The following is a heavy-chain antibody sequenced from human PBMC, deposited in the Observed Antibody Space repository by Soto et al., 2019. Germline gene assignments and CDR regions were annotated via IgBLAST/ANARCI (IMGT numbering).Heavy chain of an antibody. Sequence: QVQLVQSGAEVKKPGSSVKVSCKASGGTFSSYTISWVRQAPGKGLEWMGRIIPILGIANYAQKFQGRVTITADKSTSTAYMELSSLRSEDTAVYYCARGYYDILTGAGLYYYGMDVWGQGTTVTVSS. V-gene: IGHV1-69*02. D-gene: IGHD3-9*01. J-gene: IGHJ6*02. CDR2: IIPILGIA. CDR3: ARGYYDILTGAGLYYYGMDV. CDR1: GGTFSSYT.